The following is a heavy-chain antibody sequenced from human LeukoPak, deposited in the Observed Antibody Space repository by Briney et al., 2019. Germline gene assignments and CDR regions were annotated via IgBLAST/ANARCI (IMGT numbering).Heavy chain of an antibody. CDR1: GFTFNTYS. CDR2: VSSSSTYI. V-gene: IGHV3-21*01. J-gene: IGHJ4*02. Sequence: GRSLRLSCAASGFTFNTYSMNWVRQAPGKGLEWVSSVSSSSTYIYYADSVKGRFTISRDNAKNSLYLQMNSLRAEDTAVYYCARGQDFSFDYWGQGTLVTVSS. CDR3: ARGQDFSFDY.